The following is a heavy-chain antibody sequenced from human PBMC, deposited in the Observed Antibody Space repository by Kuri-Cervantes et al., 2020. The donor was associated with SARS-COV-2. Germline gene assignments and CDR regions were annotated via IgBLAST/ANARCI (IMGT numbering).Heavy chain of an antibody. D-gene: IGHD2-2*01. CDR1: GYSITSYG. Sequence: ASVKVSCKASGYSITSYGFSWVRQAPGHGLEWMGWISAYNGNTDYAQTFQDRVSMTTDTSTGITYMELRNLRSDDTAVYYCARDQPAGCSTSDCPGLDDYFAMDVWGQGTSVTVSS. CDR3: ARDQPAGCSTSDCPGLDDYFAMDV. CDR2: ISAYNGNT. V-gene: IGHV1-18*01. J-gene: IGHJ6*02.